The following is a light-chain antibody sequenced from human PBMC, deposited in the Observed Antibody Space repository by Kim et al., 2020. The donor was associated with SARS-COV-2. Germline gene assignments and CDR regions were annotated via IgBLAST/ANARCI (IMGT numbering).Light chain of an antibody. CDR1: SGNIASNY. CDR3: QSSDSGSWV. V-gene: IGLV6-57*01. J-gene: IGLJ3*02. Sequence: NFMLTQPHSVSESTGKTVTISCTRSSGNIASNYVQWYQQRPGSSPTTVIYEDNQRPSGVPDRFSGSIDTSSRSAFLTISGLKTEDEADYYCQSSDSGSWVFGGGTQLTVL. CDR2: EDN.